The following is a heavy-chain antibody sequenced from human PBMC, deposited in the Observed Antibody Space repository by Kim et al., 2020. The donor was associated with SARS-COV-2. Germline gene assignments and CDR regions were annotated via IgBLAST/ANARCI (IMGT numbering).Heavy chain of an antibody. V-gene: IGHV1-18*01. CDR1: GYTFTSYG. CDR3: AREDGFSGGSSYYYYYMDV. J-gene: IGHJ6*03. Sequence: ASVKVSCKASGYTFTSYGISWVRQAPGQGLEWMGWISAYNGNTNYAQKLQGRVTMTTDTSTSTAYMELRSLRSDDTAVYYCAREDGFSGGSSYYYYYMDVWGKGTTVTVSS. CDR2: ISAYNGNT. D-gene: IGHD2-15*01.